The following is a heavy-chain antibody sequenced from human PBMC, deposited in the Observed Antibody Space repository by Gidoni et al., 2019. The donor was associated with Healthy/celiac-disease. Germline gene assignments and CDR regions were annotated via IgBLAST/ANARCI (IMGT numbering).Heavy chain of an antibody. J-gene: IGHJ4*02. CDR1: GFTFSSYA. CDR3: ATYSGSGLHYFDY. CDR2: ISGSGGST. D-gene: IGHD6-19*01. Sequence: EVQLLESGGGLVQPGGSLRLSCAASGFTFSSYAMSWVRQAPGKGLEWVSAISGSGGSTYYADSVKGRFTISRDNSKNTLYLQMNSLRAEDTAVYYCATYSGSGLHYFDYWGQGTLVTVSS. V-gene: IGHV3-23*01.